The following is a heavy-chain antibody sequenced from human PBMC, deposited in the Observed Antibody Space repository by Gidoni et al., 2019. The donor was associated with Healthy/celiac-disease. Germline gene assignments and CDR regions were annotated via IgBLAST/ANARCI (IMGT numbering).Heavy chain of an antibody. V-gene: IGHV4-61*02. CDR3: ARSRDYYYYYGMDV. Sequence: QVQLQESGPGLVKHSQPLSLTCTVSGGSISSGSYYWSWIRQPAGTGLECIGRIYTSGSTNYNPSLKRRVTISVDTSKNQFSLKLSSVTAADTAVYYCARSRDYYYYYGMDVWGQGTTVTVSS. J-gene: IGHJ6*02. CDR2: IYTSGST. CDR1: GGSISSGSYY.